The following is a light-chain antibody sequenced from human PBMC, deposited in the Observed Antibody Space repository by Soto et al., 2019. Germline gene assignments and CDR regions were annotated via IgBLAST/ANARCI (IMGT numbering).Light chain of an antibody. CDR3: QVRESRSDQEI. CDR2: DGS. Sequence: SYELTQPPSVSVAPGQTARLTCGGNNIGARSVHWYHQRPGQAPVLVVYDGSVRPSGIPGRFSGSNSGNTATLTIKWVEAGDEGDYYCQVRESRSDQEIFGGGTKVTVL. CDR1: NIGARS. J-gene: IGLJ1*01. V-gene: IGLV3-21*02.